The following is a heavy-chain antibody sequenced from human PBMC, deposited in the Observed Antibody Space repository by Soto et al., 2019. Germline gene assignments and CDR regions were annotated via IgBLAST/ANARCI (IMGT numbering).Heavy chain of an antibody. CDR1: GFTFSSYA. CDR2: ISGSGGST. CDR3: AKITVRQWLLSRYFDY. V-gene: IGHV3-23*01. Sequence: GGSLRLSCAASGFTFSSYAMSWVRQAPGKGLEWVSAISGSGGSTYYADSVKGRFTISRDSSKNTLFLQMNSLRAEDTAVYYCAKITVRQWLLSRYFDYWGQGSPVTVSS. D-gene: IGHD6-19*01. J-gene: IGHJ4*02.